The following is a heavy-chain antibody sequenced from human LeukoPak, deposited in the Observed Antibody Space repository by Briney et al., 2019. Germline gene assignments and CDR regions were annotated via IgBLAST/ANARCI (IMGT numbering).Heavy chain of an antibody. J-gene: IGHJ4*02. CDR3: TLVTRATAAVDY. D-gene: IGHD6-13*01. CDR2: IKPDGSEE. CDR1: GFTFSSYW. Sequence: GGSLRLSCAASGFTFSSYWMSWVRQVSGKGLEWVANIKPDGSEEYYVDSVKGRSTISRDNAEKSLYLQMNSLRVEDTAVYYCTLVTRATAAVDYWGQGTLVTVSS. V-gene: IGHV3-7*01.